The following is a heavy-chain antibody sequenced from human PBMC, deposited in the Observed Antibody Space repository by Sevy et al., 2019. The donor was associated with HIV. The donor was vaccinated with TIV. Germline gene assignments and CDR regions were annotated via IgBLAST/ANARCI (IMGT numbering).Heavy chain of an antibody. D-gene: IGHD3-16*01. Sequence: SETLSLTCTVSGGSVSSGSYYWSWIRQPPGKGLEWIGHIYYSGSTNYNPSHESRVTMSVDTSKNQSSLKLSSVTAADTAVYYCAREGAVRGGEYWFDPWGQGTLVTVSS. J-gene: IGHJ5*02. CDR3: AREGAVRGGEYWFDP. V-gene: IGHV4-61*01. CDR2: IYYSGST. CDR1: GGSVSSGSYY.